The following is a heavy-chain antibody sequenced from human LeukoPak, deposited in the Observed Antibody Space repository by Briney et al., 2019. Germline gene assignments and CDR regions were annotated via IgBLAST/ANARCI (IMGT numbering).Heavy chain of an antibody. CDR2: IYYSGST. Sequence: SETLSLTCTVSGGSISSYYWSWIRQPPGKGLEWIGYIYYSGSTNYNPSLKSRVTIFVDTSKNQFSLKLSSVTAADTAVYYCARHAYYDSSGYYYYGMDVWGQGTTVTVSS. J-gene: IGHJ6*02. D-gene: IGHD3-22*01. CDR3: ARHAYYDSSGYYYYGMDV. CDR1: GGSISSYY. V-gene: IGHV4-59*08.